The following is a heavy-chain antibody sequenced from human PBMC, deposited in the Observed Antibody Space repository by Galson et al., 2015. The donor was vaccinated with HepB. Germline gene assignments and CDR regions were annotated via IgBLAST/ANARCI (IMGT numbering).Heavy chain of an antibody. CDR1: GFTFSSSE. D-gene: IGHD3-22*01. CDR3: ARVYYYDSSGYSKFPDAFDI. J-gene: IGHJ3*02. Sequence: SLRLSCAASGFTFSSSEMNWVRQASGKGLEWVSYISSSGSTIYYAYSVKGRFTISRDNAKNSLYLQMNSLSAEDTAVYYCARVYYYDSSGYSKFPDAFDICAQGTMGTVSS. V-gene: IGHV3-48*03. CDR2: ISSSGSTI.